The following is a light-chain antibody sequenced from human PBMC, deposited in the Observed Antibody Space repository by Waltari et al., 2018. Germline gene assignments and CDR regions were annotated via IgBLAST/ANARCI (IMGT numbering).Light chain of an antibody. Sequence: QSALTQPASVSGSPGQSITISCTGTSSDVGGYNYLSWYQHQPGKAPKLIIYEVSNRPSGVSTRFSGSKSGNTASLTISGRQAEDEGDYYCTSYTSSSLSHVLVGGGTKLSVL. CDR1: SSDVGGYNY. J-gene: IGLJ2*01. V-gene: IGLV2-14*01. CDR2: EVS. CDR3: TSYTSSSLSHVL.